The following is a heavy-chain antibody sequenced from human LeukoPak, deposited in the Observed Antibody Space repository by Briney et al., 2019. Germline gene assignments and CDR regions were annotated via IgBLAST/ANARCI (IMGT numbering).Heavy chain of an antibody. Sequence: ASVKVSSKASGYTFTDYYLHWVRQAPGQGLEWMGWINSNNGGTKYAQKFQGRVTMTRDTSVSTAYMELSSLRSDDTGVYFCARVLAAPVSLYTGSAIDYWGQGTLVTVSS. D-gene: IGHD1-26*01. J-gene: IGHJ4*02. CDR3: ARVLAAPVSLYTGSAIDY. CDR1: GYTFTDYY. CDR2: INSNNGGT. V-gene: IGHV1-2*02.